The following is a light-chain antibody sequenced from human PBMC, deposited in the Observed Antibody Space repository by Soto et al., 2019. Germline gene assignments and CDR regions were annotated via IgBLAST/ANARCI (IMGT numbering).Light chain of an antibody. V-gene: IGLV2-14*01. CDR3: SSFTSTSTRL. J-gene: IGLJ1*01. CDR2: EVT. CDR1: SRDIGSYDD. Sequence: QSVLAQPASVSGSPGQSISISCTGTSRDIGSYDDVSWYQHHPGKAPNLIIYEVTDRPSGVSNRFSGSKSGNTASLTISGLQAEDEADYYCSSFTSTSTRLFGSGTKVTVL.